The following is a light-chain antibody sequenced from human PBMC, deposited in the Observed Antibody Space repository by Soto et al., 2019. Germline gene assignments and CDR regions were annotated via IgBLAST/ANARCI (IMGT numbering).Light chain of an antibody. CDR2: LNSDGSH. CDR3: QTSGV. J-gene: IGLJ3*02. V-gene: IGLV4-69*01. Sequence: QAVVTQSPSASASLGASVKLTCTLSSGHSSYAIAWHQQQPETGPRYLMKLNSDGSHSKGDGIPDRFSGSSSGAERYLTISSLQSEDEADNYCQTSGVSGGGTKVTVL. CDR1: SGHSSYA.